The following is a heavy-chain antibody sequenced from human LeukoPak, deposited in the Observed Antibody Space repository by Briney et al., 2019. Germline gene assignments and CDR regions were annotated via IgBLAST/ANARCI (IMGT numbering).Heavy chain of an antibody. CDR3: ARDAQRGFDYSNSLEY. CDR2: IWSDGSNR. Sequence: GGSLRLSCVASGFTFSSFGMHWVRQAPGKGLEWVAVIWSDGSNRFYAGSVKGRFTISRDNSQNTLFLQMNSLRAEDTAMYYCARDAQRGFDYSNSLEYWGHGTLVTVSS. V-gene: IGHV3-33*01. CDR1: GFTFSSFG. D-gene: IGHD4-11*01. J-gene: IGHJ4*01.